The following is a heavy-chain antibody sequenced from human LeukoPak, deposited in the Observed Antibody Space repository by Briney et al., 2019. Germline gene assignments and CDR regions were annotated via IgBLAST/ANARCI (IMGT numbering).Heavy chain of an antibody. J-gene: IGHJ4*02. CDR2: ISGSGGST. V-gene: IGHV3-23*01. Sequence: GGSLRLSCAASGFIFSIYAMRWVRQAPARGLEWVLAISGSGGSTYYADSVKGWFTISRDNSKNTVYLQMNSLRAEDTAVYYCAKGPHMVVAASYYFDYWGQGTLVTVSS. D-gene: IGHD2-15*01. CDR1: GFIFSIYA. CDR3: AKGPHMVVAASYYFDY.